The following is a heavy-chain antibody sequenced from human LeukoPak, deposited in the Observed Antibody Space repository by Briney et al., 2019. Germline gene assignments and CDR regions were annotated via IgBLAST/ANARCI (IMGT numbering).Heavy chain of an antibody. V-gene: IGHV4-4*07. J-gene: IGHJ3*02. D-gene: IGHD2-15*01. CDR3: ARGRYCSADICSGGDAFDI. CDR1: GGSINNYY. Sequence: PSETLSLTCTVSGGSINNYYWSWIRQPAGKGLEWIGRIYTRGSTNYNPSLKSRVTMSVDTSKNQFSLKLSSVTAADTAVYYCARGRYCSADICSGGDAFDIWGQGTLVSVSS. CDR2: IYTRGST.